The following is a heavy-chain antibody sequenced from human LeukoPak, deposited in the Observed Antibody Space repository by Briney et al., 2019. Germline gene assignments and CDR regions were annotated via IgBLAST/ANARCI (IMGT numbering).Heavy chain of an antibody. V-gene: IGHV4-59*01. Sequence: SETLSLTCTVSGGSISSYYWSWIRQPPGKGLEWIGYIYYSGSTDYNPSLKSRVTISVDTSKNQFSLKLSSVTAADTAVYYCARCYYDSSGYFTAGYYYGMDVWGQGTTVTVSS. J-gene: IGHJ6*02. CDR1: GGSISSYY. CDR3: ARCYYDSSGYFTAGYYYGMDV. CDR2: IYYSGST. D-gene: IGHD3-22*01.